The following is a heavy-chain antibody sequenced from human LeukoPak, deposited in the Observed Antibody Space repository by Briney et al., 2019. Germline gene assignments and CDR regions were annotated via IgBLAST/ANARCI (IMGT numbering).Heavy chain of an antibody. J-gene: IGHJ6*04. D-gene: IGHD3-10*01. CDR3: AKDSGFGELFSSGMDV. CDR2: ISWDGGST. V-gene: IGHV3-43D*04. CDR1: GFTIDDYA. Sequence: GGSLRLSCAASGFTIDDYAMHWVRQAPGKGLEWVSLISWDGGSTYYADSVKGRFTISRDNSKNSLYLQMNSLRAEDTALYYCAKDSGFGELFSSGMDVWGKGTTVTVSS.